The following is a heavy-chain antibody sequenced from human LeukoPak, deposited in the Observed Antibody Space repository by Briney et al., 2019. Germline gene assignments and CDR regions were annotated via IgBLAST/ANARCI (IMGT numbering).Heavy chain of an antibody. CDR2: IKSKTDGGTT. Sequence: ETLSLTCAVYGGSFSGYYWSWVRQAPGKGLEWVGRIKSKTDGGTTDYAAPVKGRFTISRDDSKNTLYLQMNSLKTEDTAVYYCTTESIGGLGSYYLSLYFDYWGQGTLVTVSS. D-gene: IGHD3-10*01. V-gene: IGHV3-15*01. CDR1: GGSFSGYY. J-gene: IGHJ4*02. CDR3: TTESIGGLGSYYLSLYFDY.